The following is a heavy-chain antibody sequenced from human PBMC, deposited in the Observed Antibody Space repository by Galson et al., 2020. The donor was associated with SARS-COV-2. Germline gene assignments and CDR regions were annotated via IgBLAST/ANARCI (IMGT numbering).Heavy chain of an antibody. Sequence: GGSLRLSCAASGFTFSSYGMHWVRQAPGKGLEWVAVISYDGSNKYYADSVKGRFTISRDNSKNKLYLQMNSLRAEDTAVYYCASARNQYYYEYAAFDYWGQGTLVTVSS. J-gene: IGHJ4*02. D-gene: IGHD3-22*01. CDR3: ASARNQYYYEYAAFDY. V-gene: IGHV3-30*03. CDR1: GFTFSSYG. CDR2: ISYDGSNK.